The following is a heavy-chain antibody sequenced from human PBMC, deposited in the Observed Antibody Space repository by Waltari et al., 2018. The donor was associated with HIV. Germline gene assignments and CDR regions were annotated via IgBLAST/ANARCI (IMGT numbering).Heavy chain of an antibody. CDR1: GFTVSSNY. Sequence: EVQLVESGGGLVQPGGSLRLSCAASGFTVSSNYMSWVRQAPGKGLGWVSVIYSGGSTYYADSVKGRFTISRDNSKNTLYLQMNSLRAEDTAVYYCARGIIAAAGNWFDPWGQGTLVTVSS. D-gene: IGHD6-13*01. J-gene: IGHJ5*02. CDR2: IYSGGST. CDR3: ARGIIAAAGNWFDP. V-gene: IGHV3-66*02.